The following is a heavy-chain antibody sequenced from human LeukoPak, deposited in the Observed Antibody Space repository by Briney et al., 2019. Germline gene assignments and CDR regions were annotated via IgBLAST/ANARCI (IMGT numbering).Heavy chain of an antibody. J-gene: IGHJ4*02. CDR1: GGSISSYY. D-gene: IGHD3-16*02. CDR3: ARANGLGEVSPDY. CDR2: IYHSGST. Sequence: SETLSLTCTVSGGSISSYYWSWIRQPAGKGLEWIGEIYHSGSTNYNPSLKSRVTISVDKSKNQFSLKLSSVTAADTAVYYCARANGLGEVSPDYWGQGTLVTVSS. V-gene: IGHV4-59*12.